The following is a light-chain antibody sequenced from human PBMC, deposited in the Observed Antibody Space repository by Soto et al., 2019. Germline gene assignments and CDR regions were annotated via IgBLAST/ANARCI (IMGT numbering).Light chain of an antibody. Sequence: EIVLTQSPGTLSLSPGERATLSCRASQSVSSSYLAWYQQKPGQAPRLLIYGASSRATGIPDRFSGSGSGTDFTLTISRLEPEDIAVYYCQQYGSSPTWTFGQGTQVEIK. CDR1: QSVSSSY. V-gene: IGKV3-20*01. CDR2: GAS. J-gene: IGKJ1*01. CDR3: QQYGSSPTWT.